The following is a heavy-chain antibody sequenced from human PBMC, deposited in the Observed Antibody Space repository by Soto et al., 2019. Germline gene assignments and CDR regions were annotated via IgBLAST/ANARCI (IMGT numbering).Heavy chain of an antibody. J-gene: IGHJ3*02. CDR3: AKDRIVGATPSEFQNAFDI. Sequence: EVQLLESGGGLVQPGGSLRLSCAASGFTFSSYAMSWVRQAPGKGLEWVSAISGSGGSTYYADSVKGRFTISRDNSKNTLYLQMNSLRAEDTAVYYCAKDRIVGATPSEFQNAFDIWGQGTMVTVSS. V-gene: IGHV3-23*01. CDR1: GFTFSSYA. CDR2: ISGSGGST. D-gene: IGHD1-26*01.